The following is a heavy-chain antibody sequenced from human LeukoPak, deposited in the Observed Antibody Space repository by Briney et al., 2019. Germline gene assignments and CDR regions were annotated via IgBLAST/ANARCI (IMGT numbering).Heavy chain of an antibody. D-gene: IGHD1-26*01. CDR3: AKDLDAEWELLRFFDY. V-gene: IGHV3-30*18. CDR2: ISYDGSNK. J-gene: IGHJ4*02. CDR1: GFTFSSYG. Sequence: QTGGSLRLSCAASGFTFSSYGMHWVRQAPGKGLEWVSVISYDGSNKYYADSVKGRFTISRDNSKNTLYLQMNSLRAEDTAVYYRAKDLDAEWELLRFFDYWGQGTLVTVPS.